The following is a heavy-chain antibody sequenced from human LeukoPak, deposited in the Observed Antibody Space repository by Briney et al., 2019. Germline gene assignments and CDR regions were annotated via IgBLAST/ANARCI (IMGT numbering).Heavy chain of an antibody. V-gene: IGHV1-2*02. Sequence: ASVTVSCTASGYTFTGYYIDWVRQAPGQGLDWVGWINPNSGDTHSAQNFQGMVTMTRDTSISTASMDLSRLRSGDTAVYYCARAPKKYAYDIWGRGTMVTVSS. J-gene: IGHJ3*02. CDR3: ARAPKKYAYDI. CDR1: GYTFTGYY. CDR2: INPNSGDT.